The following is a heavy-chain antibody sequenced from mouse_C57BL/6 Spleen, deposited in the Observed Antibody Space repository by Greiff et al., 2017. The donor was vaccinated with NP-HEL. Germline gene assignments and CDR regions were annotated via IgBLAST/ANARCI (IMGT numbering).Heavy chain of an antibody. CDR1: GYTFTDYY. Sequence: VQLQQSGPELVKPGASVKISCKASGYTFTDYYMNWVKQSHGKSLEWIGDINPNNGGTSYNQKFKGKATLTVDKSSSTAYMELRSLTSEDSAVYYCARRDYGFDYWGQGTTLTVSS. D-gene: IGHD1-1*01. CDR2: INPNNGGT. CDR3: ARRDYGFDY. V-gene: IGHV1-26*01. J-gene: IGHJ2*01.